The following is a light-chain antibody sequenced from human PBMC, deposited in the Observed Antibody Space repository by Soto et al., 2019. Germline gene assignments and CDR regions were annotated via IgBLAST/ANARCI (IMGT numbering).Light chain of an antibody. CDR1: QSVSNNY. CDR3: QHYATSPRT. Sequence: EIVLTQSPDTLSLSPGERATLSCRASQSVSNNYLAWYQHKPGQAPRLLIYDASRRATGIPDRFSGSGSGTDFTLTISRLEPEDIAVYYCQHYATSPRTFGQGTKLETK. CDR2: DAS. J-gene: IGKJ2*02. V-gene: IGKV3-20*01.